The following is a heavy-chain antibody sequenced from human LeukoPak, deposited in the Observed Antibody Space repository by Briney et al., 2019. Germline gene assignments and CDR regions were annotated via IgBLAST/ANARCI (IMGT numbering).Heavy chain of an antibody. CDR2: IKQDGSEK. Sequence: GGSLRLSRAASGFTFSTYWMTWVRQAPGKGLEWVANIKQDGSEKYYVDSVKGRFNISRDNAKNSLYLQMNSLRAEDTAVYYCARPHPNYYGSGSNLDWGQGTLVTVSS. CDR1: GFTFSTYW. CDR3: ARPHPNYYGSGSNLD. V-gene: IGHV3-7*01. J-gene: IGHJ4*02. D-gene: IGHD3-10*01.